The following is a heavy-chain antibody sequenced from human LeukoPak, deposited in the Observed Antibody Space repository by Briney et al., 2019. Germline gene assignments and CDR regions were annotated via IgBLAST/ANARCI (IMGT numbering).Heavy chain of an antibody. J-gene: IGHJ4*02. CDR1: GFTFSTSS. CDR3: ARDKIVGATHFDY. Sequence: GGSLRLSCAASGFTFSTSSMNWVRQAPGKGLEWVSSISSSSSYIYYADSVKGRFTISRDNAKNSLYLQMNSLRAEDTAVYYCARDKIVGATHFDYWGQGTLVTVSS. V-gene: IGHV3-21*01. D-gene: IGHD1-26*01. CDR2: ISSSSSYI.